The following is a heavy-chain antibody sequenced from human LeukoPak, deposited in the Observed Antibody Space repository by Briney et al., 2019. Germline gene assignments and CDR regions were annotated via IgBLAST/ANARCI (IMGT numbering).Heavy chain of an antibody. J-gene: IGHJ6*03. V-gene: IGHV4-38-2*02. CDR3: ARDAGGYNWNYRDYYYYIDV. CDR1: GYSISSRYY. CDR2: IYHSVST. D-gene: IGHD1-7*01. Sequence: SDTLSLTCIVSGYSISSRYYWGWVRQPPATGLEWIGNIYHSVSTYYNPSPKRRVTISVDTPKTQFSLTLSSVTAADTAVYYCARDAGGYNWNYRDYYYYIDVWGKGTTVTVS.